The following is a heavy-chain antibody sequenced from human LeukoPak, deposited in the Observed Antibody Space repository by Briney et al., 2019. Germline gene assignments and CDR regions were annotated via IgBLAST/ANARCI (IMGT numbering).Heavy chain of an antibody. CDR2: IRSGGSPV. Sequence: GGSLRLSCAASGSTFSRYSMNWVRQAPGKGLEWVAYIRSGGSPVYYADSVKGRFTISRDNAQDSRYLQMNSLRDEDTAVYYCVSDPDALDCWGQGTPVTASS. V-gene: IGHV3-48*02. CDR3: VSDPDALDC. J-gene: IGHJ4*02. CDR1: GSTFSRYS.